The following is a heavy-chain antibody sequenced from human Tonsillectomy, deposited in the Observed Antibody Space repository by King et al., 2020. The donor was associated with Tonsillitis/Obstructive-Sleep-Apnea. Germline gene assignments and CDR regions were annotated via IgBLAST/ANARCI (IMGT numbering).Heavy chain of an antibody. CDR1: GYTFTSYG. CDR2: ISVDNGNT. Sequence: QLVQSGAEVKKPGASVKVSCKASGYTFTSYGISWGRQAPGQGLEWMGGISVDNGNTNYAQKFQDRVTMTTDTSTNTGYMELRSLRSDDTAVYYCAKKIQNWFDPWGQGTLVTVSS. V-gene: IGHV1-18*01. J-gene: IGHJ5*02. CDR3: AKKIQNWFDP.